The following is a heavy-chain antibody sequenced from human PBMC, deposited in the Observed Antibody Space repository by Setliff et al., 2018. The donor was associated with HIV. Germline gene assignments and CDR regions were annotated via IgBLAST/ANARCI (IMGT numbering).Heavy chain of an antibody. CDR3: ARIRSWYDSSGYSDY. CDR1: DYTFTSYG. Sequence: ASVKVSCKASDYTFTSYGISWVRQAPGQGLEWMGWISAHNGKTNNAQKLQGRVTMTTDTSTSTAYMELRSLRSDDTAVYYCARIRSWYDSSGYSDYWGQGTLVTV. J-gene: IGHJ4*02. V-gene: IGHV1-18*01. CDR2: ISAHNGKT. D-gene: IGHD3-22*01.